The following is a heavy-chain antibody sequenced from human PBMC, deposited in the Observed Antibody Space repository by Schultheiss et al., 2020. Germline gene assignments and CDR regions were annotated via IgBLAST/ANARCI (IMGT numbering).Heavy chain of an antibody. CDR2: ISGSGGST. Sequence: GESLKISCAASGFSFSSYGMHWVRQVRQAPGKGLEWVSAISGSGGSTYYADSVKGRFTISRDNAKNSLYLQMNSLRAEDTAVYYCARDPSPRDDSGWYAYWGQGTLVTVSS. J-gene: IGHJ4*02. CDR1: GFSFSSYG. D-gene: IGHD6-19*01. CDR3: ARDPSPRDDSGWYAY. V-gene: IGHV3-21*01.